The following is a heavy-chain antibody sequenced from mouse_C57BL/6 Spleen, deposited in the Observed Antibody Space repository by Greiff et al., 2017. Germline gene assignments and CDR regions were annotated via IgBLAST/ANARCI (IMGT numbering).Heavy chain of an antibody. Sequence: QVQLQQSGAELVRPGTSVKMSCKASGYTFTNYWIGWAKQRPGHGLEWIGDLYPGGGYTNYNEKFKGKATLTADKSSSTAYMQFSSLTSEDSAIYYGARCGDYYGSSYWYFDVWGTGTTVTVSS. D-gene: IGHD1-1*01. CDR1: GYTFTNYW. CDR2: LYPGGGYT. V-gene: IGHV1-63*01. CDR3: ARCGDYYGSSYWYFDV. J-gene: IGHJ1*03.